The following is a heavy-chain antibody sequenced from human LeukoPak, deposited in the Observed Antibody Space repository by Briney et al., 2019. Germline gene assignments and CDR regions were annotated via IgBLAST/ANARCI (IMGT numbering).Heavy chain of an antibody. CDR3: ARDVRSIVARQVGGDWFDP. J-gene: IGHJ5*02. CDR1: GYTFTSYG. D-gene: IGHD6-6*01. V-gene: IGHV1-18*01. CDR2: ISAYNGNT. Sequence: ASVKVSCKASGYTFTSYGISWVRQAPGQGLEWMGWISAYNGNTNYAQKLQGRVTMTTDTSTSTAYMELRSLRSDDTAVYYCARDVRSIVARQVGGDWFDPWGQGTLVTVSS.